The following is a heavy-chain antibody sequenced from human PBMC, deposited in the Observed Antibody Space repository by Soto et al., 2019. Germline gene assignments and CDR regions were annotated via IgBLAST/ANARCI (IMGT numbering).Heavy chain of an antibody. Sequence: GESLKISCKGSGYSFTSYWIGWVRQVPGKGLEWMGIIYPGDSDTRYSPSFQGQVTISADKSISTAYLQWSGLKASDTAMYYCARHVYSSGWPAPDYWGQGTLVTVSS. CDR2: IYPGDSDT. D-gene: IGHD6-19*01. V-gene: IGHV5-51*01. J-gene: IGHJ4*02. CDR3: ARHVYSSGWPAPDY. CDR1: GYSFTSYW.